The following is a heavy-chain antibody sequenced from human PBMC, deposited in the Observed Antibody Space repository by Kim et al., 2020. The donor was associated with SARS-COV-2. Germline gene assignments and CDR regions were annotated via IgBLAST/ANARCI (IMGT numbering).Heavy chain of an antibody. CDR3: ARASSGWPHV. V-gene: IGHV6-1*01. D-gene: IGHD6-19*01. CDR2: YN. J-gene: IGHJ6*02. Sequence: YNDYAVSVKSRITINPDTSKNQFSLQLNSVTPEDTAVYYCARASSGWPHVWGQGTTVTVSS.